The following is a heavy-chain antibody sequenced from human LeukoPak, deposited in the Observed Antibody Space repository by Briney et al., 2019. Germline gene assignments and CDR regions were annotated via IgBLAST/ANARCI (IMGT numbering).Heavy chain of an antibody. CDR3: ATDPLFGVAGNPGRGY. J-gene: IGHJ4*02. V-gene: IGHV3-23*01. CDR1: GFTFSSYA. CDR2: ISGSGGST. D-gene: IGHD6-19*01. Sequence: GGSLRLSCAASGFTFSSYAMSWVRQAPGKGLEWVSAISGSGGSTYYADSVKGRFTISRDNSKNTLYLQMNSLRAEDTAVYYCATDPLFGVAGNPGRGYWGQGTLVTVSS.